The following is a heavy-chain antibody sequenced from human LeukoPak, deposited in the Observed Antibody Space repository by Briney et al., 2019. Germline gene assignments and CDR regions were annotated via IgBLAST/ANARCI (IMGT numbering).Heavy chain of an antibody. V-gene: IGHV4-39*07. J-gene: IGHJ4*02. D-gene: IGHD3-22*01. CDR1: GGSISSSSYY. Sequence: PSETLSLTCTVSGGSISSSSYYWGWIRQPPGKGLEWIGSIYYGGSTYYNPSLKSRVTISVDTSKNQFSLKLSSVTAADTAVYYCARDCLYYYDSSGYLAGEYWGQGTLVTVSS. CDR2: IYYGGST. CDR3: ARDCLYYYDSSGYLAGEY.